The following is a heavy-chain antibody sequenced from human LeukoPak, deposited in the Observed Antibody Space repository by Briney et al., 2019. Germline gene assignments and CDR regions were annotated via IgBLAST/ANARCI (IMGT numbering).Heavy chain of an antibody. CDR1: GFTFSSYV. CDR3: AKDLDSGYGGNY. J-gene: IGHJ4*02. CDR2: ISGSGGST. Sequence: GGSLRLSCAAYGFTFSSYVMSWDRQAPGKGLEWVSAISGSGGSTYYADSVKGRFTISRDNSKNTLYLQMNSLRAEDTAVYYCAKDLDSGYGGNYWGQGSLVTVSS. D-gene: IGHD5-12*01. V-gene: IGHV3-23*01.